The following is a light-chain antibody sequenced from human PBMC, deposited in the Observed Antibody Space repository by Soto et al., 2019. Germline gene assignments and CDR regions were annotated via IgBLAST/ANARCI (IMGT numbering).Light chain of an antibody. CDR2: KVS. Sequence: QSALTQPASVSGSPGQSMTISCTGSSSDVGGYHYVSWYQQHPGKAPKLIIYKVSHRPSGVSDRFSGSKSGNTSSLTISGLKGEDEDTYSCRSFTSTQTDGFGPGTK. CDR3: RSFTSTQTDG. CDR1: SSDVGGYHY. J-gene: IGLJ1*01. V-gene: IGLV2-14*03.